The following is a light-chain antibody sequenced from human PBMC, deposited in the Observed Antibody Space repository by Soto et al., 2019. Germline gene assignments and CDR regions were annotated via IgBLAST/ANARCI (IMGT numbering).Light chain of an antibody. CDR3: QQYGNSPPYS. Sequence: EIVLTQSPGSLSLSPGEGATLSCRASQSVSTTYLAWYQLKPGQAPRLVIYATSSRAAGIPDRFRGSGSGTEVTLTISSLEPENVGVYFCQQYGNSPPYSFGQGTKLEIK. CDR2: ATS. CDR1: QSVSTTY. V-gene: IGKV3-20*01. J-gene: IGKJ2*03.